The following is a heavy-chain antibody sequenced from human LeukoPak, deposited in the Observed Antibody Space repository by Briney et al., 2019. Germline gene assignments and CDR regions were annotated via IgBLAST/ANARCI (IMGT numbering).Heavy chain of an antibody. V-gene: IGHV4-30-4*01. CDR2: IYYSGST. J-gene: IGHJ5*02. CDR3: ARVQKVRHHITIFGPARRIDWFDP. D-gene: IGHD3-3*01. CDR1: GGSISSGDYY. Sequence: PSETLSLTCTVSGGSISSGDYYWSWIRQPPGKGLEWIGYIYYSGSTYYNPSLKSRVTISVDTSKNQFSLKLSSVTAADTAVYYCARVQKVRHHITIFGPARRIDWFDPWGQGTLVTVSS.